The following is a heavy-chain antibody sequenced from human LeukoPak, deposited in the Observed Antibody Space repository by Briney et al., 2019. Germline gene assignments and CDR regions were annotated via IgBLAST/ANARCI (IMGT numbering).Heavy chain of an antibody. J-gene: IGHJ3*02. V-gene: IGHV3-48*01. CDR1: DSTFSTST. CDR3: ARDTHYYGSGSPAFDI. CDR2: ISSTGTKK. Sequence: GGSLRLSCAASDSTFSTSTMNWVRQAPGKGLEWVSYISSTGTKKFYADSVKGRFTISRDNAKNSLYLQMNSLRAEDTAVYYCARDTHYYGSGSPAFDIWGQGTMVTVSS. D-gene: IGHD3-10*01.